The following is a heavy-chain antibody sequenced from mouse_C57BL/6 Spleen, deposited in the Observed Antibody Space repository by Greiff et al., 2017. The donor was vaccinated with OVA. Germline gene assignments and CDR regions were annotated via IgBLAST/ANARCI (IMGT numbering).Heavy chain of an antibody. V-gene: IGHV1-64*01. CDR2: IHPNSGST. J-gene: IGHJ4*01. CDR3: ARSPNYYGSRGAMDY. CDR1: GYTFTSYW. Sequence: VQLQQSGAELVKPGASVKLSCKASGYTFTSYWMHWVKQRPGQGLEWIGMIHPNSGSTNYNEKFKSKATLTVDKSSSTAYMQLSSLTSEDSAVYYCARSPNYYGSRGAMDYWGQGTSVTVSS. D-gene: IGHD1-1*01.